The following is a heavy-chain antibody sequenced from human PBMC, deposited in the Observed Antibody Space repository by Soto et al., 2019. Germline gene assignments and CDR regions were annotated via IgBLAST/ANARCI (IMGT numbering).Heavy chain of an antibody. Sequence: ASVKVSCKASGYTFTSYGISWVRQAPGQGLEWMGWISAYNGNTNYAQKLQGRVTMTTDTSTSTAYMELRSLRSDDTAVYYCAALYDSTPYFHYWGQGTLVTVSS. J-gene: IGHJ4*02. CDR2: ISAYNGNT. CDR3: AALYDSTPYFHY. CDR1: GYTFTSYG. V-gene: IGHV1-18*01. D-gene: IGHD3-3*01.